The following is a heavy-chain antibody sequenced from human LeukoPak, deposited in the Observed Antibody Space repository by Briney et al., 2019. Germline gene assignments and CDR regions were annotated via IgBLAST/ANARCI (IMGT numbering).Heavy chain of an antibody. D-gene: IGHD3-10*02. CDR2: IGSDNKP. J-gene: IGHJ6*02. Sequence: GGSLRLSCEASGFTFSGYAMNWVRQAPGKGLEWVSSIGSDNKPHYSESVKGRFAISRDNSKNTLFLQLHNLRVEDTALYYCARDLHYYVAMDGWGQGTTVTVSS. V-gene: IGHV3-23*01. CDR1: GFTFSGYA. CDR3: ARDLHYYVAMDG.